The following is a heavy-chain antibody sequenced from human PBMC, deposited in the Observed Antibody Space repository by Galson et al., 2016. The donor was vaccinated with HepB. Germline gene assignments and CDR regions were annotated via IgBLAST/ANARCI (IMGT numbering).Heavy chain of an antibody. D-gene: IGHD6-19*01. Sequence: SLRLSCAASAFGLFNFWMNWVRQTPGGGLEWVANIKQDGSEKHYVDSVKGRFTISRDNAKNLLYLQMNSLRADDTAVYFCARWDYTSGPLDSWGRGTLVTVSS. CDR1: AFGLFNFW. V-gene: IGHV3-7*01. J-gene: IGHJ4*02. CDR3: ARWDYTSGPLDS. CDR2: IKQDGSEK.